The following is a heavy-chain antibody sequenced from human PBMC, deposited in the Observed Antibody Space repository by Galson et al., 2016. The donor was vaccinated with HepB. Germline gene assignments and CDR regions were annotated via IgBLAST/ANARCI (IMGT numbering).Heavy chain of an antibody. V-gene: IGHV1-69*13. D-gene: IGHD2-15*01. J-gene: IGHJ3*02. CDR3: AAIRDCGDDTCYSNDAFDI. Sequence: SVKVSCKASGGSFSTYGLSWVRQAPGQGLEWMGGIIPLFRTGNYAQKFQGRLTVTADESTRTSCMELSSLRSEDTAVYYCAAIRDCGDDTCYSNDAFDIWGQVTLVTVSS. CDR1: GGSFSTYG. CDR2: IIPLFRTG.